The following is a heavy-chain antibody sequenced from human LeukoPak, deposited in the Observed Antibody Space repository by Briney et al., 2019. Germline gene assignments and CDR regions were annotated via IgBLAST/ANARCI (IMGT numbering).Heavy chain of an antibody. CDR3: SRESGPYCPFGH. J-gene: IGHJ5*02. V-gene: IGHV4-4*08. CDR2: IYSSGNT. CDR1: GGSISSYY. Sequence: SETLSLTCTVSGGSISSYYWSWIRQPPGRGLKWIGYIYSSGNTIYNPSLTSRVTISVDTSKNQFSLKLSSVTAADTAVYYCSRESGPYCPFGHWGQGTLVAVTS. D-gene: IGHD1-26*01.